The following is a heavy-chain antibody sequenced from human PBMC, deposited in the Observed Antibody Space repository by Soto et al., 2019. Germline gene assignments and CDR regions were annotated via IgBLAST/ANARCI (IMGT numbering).Heavy chain of an antibody. V-gene: IGHV4-39*01. CDR1: GGSISSSSSY. D-gene: IGHD3-22*01. J-gene: IGHJ4*02. CDR2: IYYSGTT. Sequence: PSETRSRTWNVSGGSISSSSSYWVWIRQPPGKGLEWIGSIYYSGTTYYNPSLKSRLSMSVDTSKNQFSLNLSSVTAADTAVYYCARHLDYYDSSGYYDYWDQGTLVTVSS. CDR3: ARHLDYYDSSGYYDY.